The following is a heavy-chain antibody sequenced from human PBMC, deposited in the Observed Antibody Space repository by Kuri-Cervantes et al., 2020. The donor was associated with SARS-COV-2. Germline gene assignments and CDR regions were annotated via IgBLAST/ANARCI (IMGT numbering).Heavy chain of an antibody. V-gene: IGHV3-9*01. CDR1: GFTFDDYA. CDR2: ISWNSGSI. CDR3: ARDGVDYGGSYYYYGMDV. Sequence: SLKISCAASGFTFDDYAMHWVRQAPGKGLEWVSGISWNSGSIGYADSVKGRFTISRDNAKNSLYLQMNSLRAEDTAVYYCARDGVDYGGSYYYYGMDVWGQGTTVTVSS. D-gene: IGHD4-23*01. J-gene: IGHJ6*02.